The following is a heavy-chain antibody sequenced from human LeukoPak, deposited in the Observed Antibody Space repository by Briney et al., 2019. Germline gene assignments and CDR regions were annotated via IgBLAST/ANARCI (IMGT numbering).Heavy chain of an antibody. CDR1: GFTFSSYS. V-gene: IGHV3-48*01. Sequence: PGGSLRLSCAASGFTFSSYSMNWVRQAPGKGLEWVSYISSSSSTIYYADSVKGRFTISRDNAKNSLYLQMNSLRAEDTAVYYCATAYSSSSGGFDYWGQGTLVTVSS. J-gene: IGHJ4*02. CDR2: ISSSSSTI. CDR3: ATAYSSSSGGFDY. D-gene: IGHD6-6*01.